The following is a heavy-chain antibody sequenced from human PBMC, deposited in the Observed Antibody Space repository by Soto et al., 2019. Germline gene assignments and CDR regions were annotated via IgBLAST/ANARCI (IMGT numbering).Heavy chain of an antibody. CDR1: GVSISSYY. J-gene: IGHJ5*02. V-gene: IGHV4-59*08. CDR2: IDYSGNT. D-gene: IGHD2-2*01. Sequence: SETLSLTCTASGVSISSYYWSWIRQPPGKGLEWIGYIDYSGNTNYNPSLKSRVTISADTSKNQVSLNLSSVTAADTAVYYCARLLGSSTTSCYSIWFDPWGQGTLVTVSS. CDR3: ARLLGSSTTSCYSIWFDP.